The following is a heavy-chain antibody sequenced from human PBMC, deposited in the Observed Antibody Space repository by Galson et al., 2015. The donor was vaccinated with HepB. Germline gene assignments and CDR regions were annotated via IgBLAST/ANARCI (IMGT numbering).Heavy chain of an antibody. J-gene: IGHJ4*02. CDR2: ISGSGGST. Sequence: SLRLSCAASGFTFSSYAMSWVRQAPGKGLEWVSAISGSGGSTYYADSVKGRFTISRDNSKNTLYLQMNSLRAEDAAVYYCAKGRIGGNSLSPFDYWGQGTLVTVSS. CDR1: GFTFSSYA. V-gene: IGHV3-23*01. D-gene: IGHD4-23*01. CDR3: AKGRIGGNSLSPFDY.